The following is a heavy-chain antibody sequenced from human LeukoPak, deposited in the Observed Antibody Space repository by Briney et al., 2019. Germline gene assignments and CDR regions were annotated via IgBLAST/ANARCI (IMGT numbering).Heavy chain of an antibody. CDR3: ARDLSGYSGYDFDY. Sequence: SETLSLTCAVYGGSFSGYYWSWIRQPPGKGLEWIGEINHSGSTNYNPSLKSRVTISVDTSKNQFSLQLNSVTPEDTAVYYCARDLSGYSGYDFDYWGQGTLVTVSS. V-gene: IGHV4-34*01. D-gene: IGHD5-12*01. J-gene: IGHJ4*02. CDR1: GGSFSGYY. CDR2: INHSGST.